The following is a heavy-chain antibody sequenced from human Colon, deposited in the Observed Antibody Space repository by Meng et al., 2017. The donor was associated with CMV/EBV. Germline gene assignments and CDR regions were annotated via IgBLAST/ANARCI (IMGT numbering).Heavy chain of an antibody. Sequence: GESLKISCAASGFTFSNFAMNWVRQAPGKGLEWISLIYGSGANIYYADSVRGRFTISRDNSKNILYLEMNSLRADDTAVYYCAKDGDHTLYYYGMDVWGPGTMVTVSS. D-gene: IGHD2-21*01. J-gene: IGHJ6*02. V-gene: IGHV3-23*03. CDR1: GFTFSNFA. CDR2: IYGSGANI. CDR3: AKDGDHTLYYYGMDV.